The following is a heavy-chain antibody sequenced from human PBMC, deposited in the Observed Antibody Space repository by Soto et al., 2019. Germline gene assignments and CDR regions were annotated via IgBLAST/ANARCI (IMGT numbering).Heavy chain of an antibody. J-gene: IGHJ4*02. V-gene: IGHV1-8*01. Sequence: GASVKVSCKASGYTFTNYDINWVRQATGQGLEWMGWMNPNSGNTGSAQKFQGRVTMTRNTSISTAYMELSSLRSEDTAVYYCIGWSGPIFDYWGQGSLVTVSS. D-gene: IGHD3-3*01. CDR2: MNPNSGNT. CDR1: GYTFTNYD. CDR3: IGWSGPIFDY.